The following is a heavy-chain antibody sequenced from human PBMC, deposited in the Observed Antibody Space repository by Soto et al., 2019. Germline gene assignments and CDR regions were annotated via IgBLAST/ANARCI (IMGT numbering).Heavy chain of an antibody. CDR3: AREKRITIFGVVSKIYYYYGMDV. Sequence: SETLSLTCAVYGESFSGYYWSWPRQPAGRGLEWFGEIIHSGSSNYNPSLKSRVTISVDTSKNQFSLKLSSVTAADTAVYYCAREKRITIFGVVSKIYYYYGMDVWGQGTTVT. D-gene: IGHD3-3*01. J-gene: IGHJ6*02. CDR1: GESFSGYY. V-gene: IGHV4-34*12. CDR2: IIHSGSS.